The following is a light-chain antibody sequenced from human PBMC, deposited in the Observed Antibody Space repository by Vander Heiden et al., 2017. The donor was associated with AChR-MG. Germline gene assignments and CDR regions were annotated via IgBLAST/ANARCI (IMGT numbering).Light chain of an antibody. CDR3: QQYGSSPPYT. CDR2: GAS. V-gene: IGKV3-20*01. Sequence: IVLAHFPATRSLSPGERAATFSRASRSVSSSYLAWYQQKPGQAPRLLIYGASRRATGIPDRFSGSGSGTDFTLTISRLEPEDFAMYYCQQYGSSPPYTFGQGTKLEIK. CDR1: RSVSSSY. J-gene: IGKJ2*01.